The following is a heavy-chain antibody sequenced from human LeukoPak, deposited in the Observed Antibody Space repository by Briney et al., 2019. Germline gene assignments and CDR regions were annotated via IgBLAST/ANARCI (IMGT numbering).Heavy chain of an antibody. CDR3: AREVEMATRSMDV. V-gene: IGHV4-4*07. Sequence: SSETLSPTCTVSGGSISSYYWSWIRQPAGKGLEWIGRIYSSGSSNYNPSLKSRVTMSVDTSNNQFSLKLSSVTAADTAVYYCAREVEMATRSMDVWGKGTTVTVSS. J-gene: IGHJ6*03. CDR2: IYSSGSS. D-gene: IGHD5-24*01. CDR1: GGSISSYY.